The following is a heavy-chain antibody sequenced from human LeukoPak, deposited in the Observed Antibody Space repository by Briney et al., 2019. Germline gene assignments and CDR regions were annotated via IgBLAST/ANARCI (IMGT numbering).Heavy chain of an antibody. Sequence: ASVKVSCKASGYTFTSYYTHWVRQAPGQGLEWMGIINPSGGSTSYAQKFQGRVTMTRDTSTSTVYMELSSLRSEDTAVYYCASGYYDSSGYSSPTDYWGQGTLVTVSS. J-gene: IGHJ4*02. D-gene: IGHD3-22*01. CDR2: INPSGGST. CDR1: GYTFTSYY. V-gene: IGHV1-46*01. CDR3: ASGYYDSSGYSSPTDY.